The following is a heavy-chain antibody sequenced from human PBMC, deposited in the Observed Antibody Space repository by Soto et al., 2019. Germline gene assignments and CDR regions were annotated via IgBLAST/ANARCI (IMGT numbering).Heavy chain of an antibody. D-gene: IGHD2-8*01. CDR2: IYSGGTT. CDR3: ARVDAYCTSRVCYYWHFDL. Sequence: EVQVVQSGGGLVQPGGSLRLSCAASGFTVSSNHMNWVRQAPGKGLEWISLIYSGGTTNYADSVKGRFTISRDNLRNTLYLQMNSLRAEDTAVYYCARVDAYCTSRVCYYWHFDLWGRGTPVTVSS. J-gene: IGHJ2*01. V-gene: IGHV3-66*01. CDR1: GFTVSSNH.